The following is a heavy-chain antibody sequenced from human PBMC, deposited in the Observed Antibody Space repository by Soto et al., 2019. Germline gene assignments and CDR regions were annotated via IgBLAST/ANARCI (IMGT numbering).Heavy chain of an antibody. CDR3: TTAAGGMWGGDY. D-gene: IGHD1-26*01. J-gene: IGHJ4*02. CDR2: VKSKSDGATT. CDR1: GFTFSNVW. V-gene: IGHV3-15*01. Sequence: EVRLVESGGGLVKPGGSLRLSCAASGFTFSNVWMSWVRQAPGKGLEWVGRVKSKSDGATTDYAAPVKGRFTVSRDDSQNTLSLQMDSLKIEDTAVYFCTTAAGGMWGGDYWGQGTPVTVSS.